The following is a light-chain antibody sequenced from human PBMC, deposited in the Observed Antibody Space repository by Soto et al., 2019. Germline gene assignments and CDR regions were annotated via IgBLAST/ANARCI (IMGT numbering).Light chain of an antibody. CDR2: DVS. V-gene: IGLV2-11*01. CDR1: SSDVGGYNY. Sequence: QSALTQPRSVSGSPGQSVTISCTGTSSDVGGYNYVSWYQQHPGKAPKLMIYDVSTRPSGVLDRFSGSKSDNTASLTISGLQAEDEADYYCCSYAGSYTYVFGTGTKLTVL. J-gene: IGLJ1*01. CDR3: CSYAGSYTYV.